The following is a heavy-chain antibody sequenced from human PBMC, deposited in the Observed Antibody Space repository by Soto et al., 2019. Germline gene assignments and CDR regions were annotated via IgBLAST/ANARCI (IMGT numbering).Heavy chain of an antibody. D-gene: IGHD2-8*02. Sequence: PGGSLRLSCAASGLTFSLYAIHWVRQAPGKGLEWVAARWGDGSDKKYADSVKGRFTVSRDNSKNTLYLQMNSLRDEDTAVYFCARSGDCTGTSCHLSGPFDSLRPGTLVTVSS. CDR1: GLTFSLYA. CDR3: ARSGDCTGTSCHLSGPFDS. V-gene: IGHV3-33*01. CDR2: RWGDGSDK. J-gene: IGHJ4*02.